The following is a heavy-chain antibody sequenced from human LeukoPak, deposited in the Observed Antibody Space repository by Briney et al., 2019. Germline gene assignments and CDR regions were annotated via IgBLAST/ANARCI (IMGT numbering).Heavy chain of an antibody. Sequence: PGGSLRLSCAASGFTLSEYGIHRVRQAPGKGLEWVAVLSYDGRDRYYADSVNGRFTISRDISSDTVSLQMNSLRVEDTAVYFCARDRINMMVLVHDSGLDLWGQGTLVTVSS. CDR2: LSYDGRDR. D-gene: IGHD3-22*01. CDR3: ARDRINMMVLVHDSGLDL. CDR1: GFTLSEYG. J-gene: IGHJ5*02. V-gene: IGHV3-30*01.